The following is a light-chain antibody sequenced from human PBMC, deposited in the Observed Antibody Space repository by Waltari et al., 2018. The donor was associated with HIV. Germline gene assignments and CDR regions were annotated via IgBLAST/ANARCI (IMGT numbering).Light chain of an antibody. Sequence: EIVLTQSPATLSLSPGERATLSCRASQSVNNYLAWYQQKPGQAPRLLIYDASNRATGIPARFSGSGSGTDFTLAISSLEPEDFAVYYCQHRVNWLRTFGQGTKVEIK. V-gene: IGKV3-11*01. CDR3: QHRVNWLRT. CDR2: DAS. J-gene: IGKJ1*01. CDR1: QSVNNY.